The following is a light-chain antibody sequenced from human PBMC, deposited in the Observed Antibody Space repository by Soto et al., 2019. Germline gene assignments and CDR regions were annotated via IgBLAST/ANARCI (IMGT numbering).Light chain of an antibody. CDR2: DNT. Sequence: QSVLTQPPSVSGAPGQRVTISCTGSRSNIGAGSNVHWYQHLPGTAPKLLIYDNTNRPSGVPDRFSGSKSDTSASLAITGLQAEDEADYYCQSYDNSLRAVLFGGGTKLIVL. CDR1: RSNIGAGSN. J-gene: IGLJ2*01. V-gene: IGLV1-40*01. CDR3: QSYDNSLRAVL.